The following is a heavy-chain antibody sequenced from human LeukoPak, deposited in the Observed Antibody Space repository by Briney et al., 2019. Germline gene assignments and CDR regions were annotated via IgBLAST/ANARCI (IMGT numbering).Heavy chain of an antibody. V-gene: IGHV4-39*01. CDR1: GFTFSSYSMN. Sequence: GSLRLSCAASGFTFSSYSMNWVRQPPGKGLEWIGSIYYSGSTYYNPSLKSRVTISVDTSKNQFSLKLSSVTAADTAIYYCARHVWDSSSWYLDYWGQGTLVTVSS. J-gene: IGHJ4*02. CDR2: IYYSGST. D-gene: IGHD6-13*01. CDR3: ARHVWDSSSWYLDY.